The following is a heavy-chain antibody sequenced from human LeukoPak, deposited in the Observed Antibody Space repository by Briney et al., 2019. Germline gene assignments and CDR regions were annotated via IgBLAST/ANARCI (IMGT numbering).Heavy chain of an antibody. J-gene: IGHJ4*02. CDR1: GFTFSDFDM. D-gene: IGHD3-22*01. Sequence: GSLRLSCVASGFTFSDFDMNWVRQPPGKGLEWVGSIYDSGSTYYNPSLKSRVTISVDKSKNQFSLKLSSVTAADTAVYYCARDRQTDGYYYDSSGYYGWGQGTLVTVSS. V-gene: IGHV4-4*02. CDR3: ARDRQTDGYYYDSSGYYG. CDR2: IYDSGST.